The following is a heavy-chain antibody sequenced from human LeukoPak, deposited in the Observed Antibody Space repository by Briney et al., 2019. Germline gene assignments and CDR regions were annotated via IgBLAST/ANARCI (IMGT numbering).Heavy chain of an antibody. CDR1: GASMTRGSYD. CDR3: ARVWDSGWNRGENWFDP. V-gene: IGHV4-39*07. Sequence: SETLSLTCTVSGASMTRGSYDWGWIRQPPGKGLEWIGTILYRGTTFYNPSLKNRVRMSVDTSRNQFSLKLSSVTAADTAVYHCARVWDSGWNRGENWFDPWGQGTLVTASS. D-gene: IGHD6-19*01. J-gene: IGHJ5*02. CDR2: ILYRGTT.